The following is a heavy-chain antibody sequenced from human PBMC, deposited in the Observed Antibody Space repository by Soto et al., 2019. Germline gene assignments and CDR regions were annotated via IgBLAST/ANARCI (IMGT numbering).Heavy chain of an antibody. D-gene: IGHD2-21*01. J-gene: IGHJ4*02. Sequence: SETLSLTCTVSGGSISSGGYYWSWIRQHPGKGLEWIGYIYYSGSTYYNPSLKSRVTISVDTSKNQFSLKLSSVTAADTAVYYCARGHAYSDPFDYWGQGTLVTVSS. CDR3: ARGHAYSDPFDY. V-gene: IGHV4-31*03. CDR1: GGSISSGGYY. CDR2: IYYSGST.